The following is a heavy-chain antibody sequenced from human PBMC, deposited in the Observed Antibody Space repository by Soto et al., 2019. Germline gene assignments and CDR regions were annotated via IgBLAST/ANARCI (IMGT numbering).Heavy chain of an antibody. D-gene: IGHD3-16*01. Sequence: ASVKVSCKASGYTFTSYGISWVRQAPGQGLEWMGWISAYNGNTNYAQKLQGRVTMTTDTSTSTAYMELRSLRSDDTAVYYCARVLGTEYPPDNFDYWGQGTLVTRLL. CDR1: GYTFTSYG. CDR3: ARVLGTEYPPDNFDY. J-gene: IGHJ4*02. CDR2: ISAYNGNT. V-gene: IGHV1-18*01.